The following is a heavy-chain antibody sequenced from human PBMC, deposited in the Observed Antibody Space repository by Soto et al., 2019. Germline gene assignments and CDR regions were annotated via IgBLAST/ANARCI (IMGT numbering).Heavy chain of an antibody. CDR2: IYSGGST. J-gene: IGHJ6*02. V-gene: IGHV3-53*01. Sequence: EVQLVESGGGLIQPGGSLRLSCAASGFTVSSNYMSWVRQAPGKGLEWVSVIYSGGSTYYADSVKGRFTISRDNSKNTLYLQMNSLRAEDTAVYYCARDRRDGYNFYYYYGMDVWGQGTTVTVSS. CDR3: ARDRRDGYNFYYYYGMDV. D-gene: IGHD5-12*01. CDR1: GFTVSSNY.